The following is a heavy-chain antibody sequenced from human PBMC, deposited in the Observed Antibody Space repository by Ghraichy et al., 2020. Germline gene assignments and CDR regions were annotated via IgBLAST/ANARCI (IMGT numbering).Heavy chain of an antibody. CDR1: GFTFSSYA. J-gene: IGHJ4*02. D-gene: IGHD3-3*01. CDR3: AKDWRLGLLFPYYFDY. CDR2: ISGSGGST. Sequence: LSLTCAASGFTFSSYAMSWVRQAPGKGLEWVSAISGSGGSTYYADSVKGRFTISRDNSKNTLYLQMNSLRAEDTAVYYCAKDWRLGLLFPYYFDYWGQGTLVTVSS. V-gene: IGHV3-23*01.